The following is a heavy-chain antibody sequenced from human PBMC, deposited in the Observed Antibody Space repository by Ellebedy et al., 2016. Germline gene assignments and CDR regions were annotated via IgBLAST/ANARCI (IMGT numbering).Heavy chain of an antibody. D-gene: IGHD4-17*01. J-gene: IGHJ4*02. CDR3: AKGAVTTNRYFDY. CDR1: GFTFSSYG. V-gene: IGHV3-30*18. Sequence: GGSLRLSXAASGFTFSSYGMHWVRQAPGKGLEWVAVISYDGSNKYYADSVKGRFTISRDNSKNTLYLQMNSLRAEDTAVYYCAKGAVTTNRYFDYWGQGTLVTVSS. CDR2: ISYDGSNK.